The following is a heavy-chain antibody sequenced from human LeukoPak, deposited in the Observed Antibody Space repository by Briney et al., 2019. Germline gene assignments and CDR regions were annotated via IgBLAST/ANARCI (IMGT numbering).Heavy chain of an antibody. CDR2: IYHSGNT. V-gene: IGHV4-31*03. CDR3: ARVYGDSLPLYFDS. CDR1: GGSINSGGYF. D-gene: IGHD2-21*02. J-gene: IGHJ4*02. Sequence: PSETLSLTCTVSGGSINSGGYFWSWIRQHPGKGLEWVGHIYHSGNTYYNPSLKSRVTMSVDTSKNQFSLKLTSVTAADTAVYYCARVYGDSLPLYFDSWGQGPRATVSS.